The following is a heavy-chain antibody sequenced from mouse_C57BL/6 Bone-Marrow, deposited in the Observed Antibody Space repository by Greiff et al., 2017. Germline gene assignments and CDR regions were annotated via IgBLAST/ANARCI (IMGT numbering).Heavy chain of an antibody. CDR1: GFNIKDDY. CDR2: IDPENGDT. J-gene: IGHJ3*01. V-gene: IGHV14-4*01. CDR3: YLPYYYRVTY. D-gene: IGHD1-1*01. Sequence: EVQLQQSGAELVRPGASVKLSCTASGFNIKDDYMHWVKQRPEQGLEWIGWIDPENGDTEYASKFQGKATITADTSSTTAYLQLSSLTSEDTAVYYCYLPYYYRVTYWGQATLVTVSA.